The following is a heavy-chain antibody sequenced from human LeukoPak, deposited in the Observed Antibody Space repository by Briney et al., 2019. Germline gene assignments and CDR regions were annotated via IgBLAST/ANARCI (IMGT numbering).Heavy chain of an antibody. Sequence: GGSLRLSCAASGFTFSSYWTSWVRQAPGKGLEWVANIKQDGSEKYYVDSVKGRFTISRDNAKNSLYLQMNSLRAEDTAVYYCARVARNHDAFDIWGQGTMVTVSS. CDR2: IKQDGSEK. CDR3: ARVARNHDAFDI. V-gene: IGHV3-7*01. D-gene: IGHD1-14*01. CDR1: GFTFSSYW. J-gene: IGHJ3*02.